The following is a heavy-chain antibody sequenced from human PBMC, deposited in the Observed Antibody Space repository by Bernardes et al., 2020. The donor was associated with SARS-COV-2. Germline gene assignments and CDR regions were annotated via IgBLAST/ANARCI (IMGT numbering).Heavy chain of an antibody. CDR2: ISGSGGNT. J-gene: IGHJ5*02. CDR3: AKAQDGGNRLIPFDP. Sequence: GGSLRLSCVASGFTFSSYDMSWVRKAPGKGLEWVSGISGSGGNTYYADFVKGRFTISRDNSKNTLYLQMNSLRAEDTAVYYCAKAQDGGNRLIPFDPWGQGTLVTVSS. D-gene: IGHD3-16*01. V-gene: IGHV3-23*01. CDR1: GFTFSSYD.